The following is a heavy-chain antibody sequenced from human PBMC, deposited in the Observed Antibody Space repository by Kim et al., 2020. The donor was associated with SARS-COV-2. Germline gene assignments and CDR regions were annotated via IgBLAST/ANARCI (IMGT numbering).Heavy chain of an antibody. Sequence: GGSLRLSCAASGFTFSSYAMSWVRQAPGKGLEWVSAISGSGGSTYYADSVKGRFTISRDNSKNTLYLQMNSLRAEDTAVYYCAKDGASHCSGGSCYSSFDYWGQGTLVTVSS. J-gene: IGHJ4*02. CDR3: AKDGASHCSGGSCYSSFDY. CDR1: GFTFSSYA. D-gene: IGHD2-15*01. CDR2: ISGSGGST. V-gene: IGHV3-23*01.